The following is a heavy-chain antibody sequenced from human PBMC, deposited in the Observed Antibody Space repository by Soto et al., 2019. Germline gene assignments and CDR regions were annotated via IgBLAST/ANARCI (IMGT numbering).Heavy chain of an antibody. D-gene: IGHD1-26*01. Sequence: EVQVVESVGGLVKPGGSLRLSCAASGFTVNNHNMNWVRQGPGKGLEWVASISSKSNQIFHADSVKGRFTISRDNAKNSLYLQMDSLRAEDTAVYYCAKDRGLGSLVGGGLDVWGQGTTVTVSS. CDR3: AKDRGLGSLVGGGLDV. CDR1: GFTVNNHN. CDR2: ISSKSNQI. J-gene: IGHJ6*02. V-gene: IGHV3-21*01.